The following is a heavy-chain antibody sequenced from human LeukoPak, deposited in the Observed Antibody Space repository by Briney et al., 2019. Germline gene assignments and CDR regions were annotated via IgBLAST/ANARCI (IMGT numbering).Heavy chain of an antibody. D-gene: IGHD3-22*01. CDR3: ASDTGGYSYFDY. CDR1: GSSISSGYY. J-gene: IGHJ4*02. Sequence: SETLSLTCGVSGSSISSGYYWGWIRPPPGKGLEWIGSISHSGSTYYNPSLKSRVTISLDTSNNQFSLNLTSVTAADTALYYCASDTGGYSYFDYWGQGTLATVSS. V-gene: IGHV4-38-2*01. CDR2: ISHSGST.